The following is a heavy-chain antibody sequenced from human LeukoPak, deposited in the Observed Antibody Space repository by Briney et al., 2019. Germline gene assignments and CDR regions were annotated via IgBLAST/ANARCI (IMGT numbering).Heavy chain of an antibody. J-gene: IGHJ5*02. V-gene: IGHV3-9*01. D-gene: IGHD6-13*01. CDR2: ISWNSGSI. CDR3: AREVAAAGTSGWFDP. Sequence: PGRSLRLSCAASGFTFDDYAMHWVRQAPGKGLEWVSGISWNSGSIGYADSVKGRFTISRDNAKNSLYLQMNSLRAEDTAVYYCAREVAAAGTSGWFDPWGQGTLVTVSS. CDR1: GFTFDDYA.